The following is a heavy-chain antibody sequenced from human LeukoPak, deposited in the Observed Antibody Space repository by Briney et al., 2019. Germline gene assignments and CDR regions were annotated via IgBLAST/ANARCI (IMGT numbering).Heavy chain of an antibody. D-gene: IGHD3-10*01. Sequence: ASVKVSCKASGYTFTGYYMHWVRQAPGRGLEWMGWISTYNGDTKYAQKLQGRVTLTTDTFTSTAYMELRSLRFDDTAVYYCAKEGGLLWFGESLVDSWGQGTLVTVSS. CDR3: AKEGGLLWFGESLVDS. V-gene: IGHV1-18*04. CDR2: ISTYNGDT. CDR1: GYTFTGYY. J-gene: IGHJ4*02.